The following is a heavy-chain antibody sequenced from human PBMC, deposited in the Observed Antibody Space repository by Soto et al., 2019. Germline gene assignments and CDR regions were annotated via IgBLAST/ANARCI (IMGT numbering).Heavy chain of an antibody. J-gene: IGHJ5*02. CDR1: GGTFSSYA. CDR3: ASGWVYAMDNWFDP. V-gene: IGHV1-69*01. CDR2: IIPIFGTA. Sequence: QVQLVQSGAEVKKPGSSVKVSCKASGGTFSSYAISWVRQAPGQGLEWMGGIIPIFGTANYAQKFQGRVTNTADESTSKAYMELSSLRSQYTAVYYCASGWVYAMDNWFDPWGQGTLVTVSS. D-gene: IGHD2-8*01.